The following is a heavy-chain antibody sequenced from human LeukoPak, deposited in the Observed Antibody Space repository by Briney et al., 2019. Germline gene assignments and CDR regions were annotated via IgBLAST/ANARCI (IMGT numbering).Heavy chain of an antibody. D-gene: IGHD6-13*01. CDR3: ARESSSSIYYYYYMDV. CDR2: IYYSGST. CDR1: GGSISSSSYY. Sequence: SEALSLTCTVSGGSISSSSYYWGWIRQPPGKGLEWIGSIYYSGSTYYNPSLKSRVTISVDTSKNQFSLKLSSVTAADTAVYYCARESSSSIYYYYYMDVWGKGTTVTVSS. J-gene: IGHJ6*03. V-gene: IGHV4-39*07.